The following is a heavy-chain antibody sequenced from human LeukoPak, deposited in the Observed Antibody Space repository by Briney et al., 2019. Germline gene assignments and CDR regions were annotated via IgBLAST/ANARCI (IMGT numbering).Heavy chain of an antibody. J-gene: IGHJ4*02. CDR2: IIPIFGTA. Sequence: SVKVSCKASGGTFSSYAISWVRQAPGQGLEWMGGIIPIFGTANYAQKFQGRVTITADESTSTAYMELSSLRSEDTAVYYCASQYCGGDCYEPPFDYWGQGTLVTVSS. D-gene: IGHD2-21*02. V-gene: IGHV1-69*13. CDR1: GGTFSSYA. CDR3: ASQYCGGDCYEPPFDY.